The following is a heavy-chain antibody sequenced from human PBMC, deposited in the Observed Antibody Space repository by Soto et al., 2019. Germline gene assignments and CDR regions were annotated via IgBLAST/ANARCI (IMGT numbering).Heavy chain of an antibody. D-gene: IGHD3-3*01. J-gene: IGHJ6*02. CDR1: GYTFTSYG. Sequence: ASVKVSCKASGYTFTSYGISWVRQAPGQGLEWMGRISAYNGNTNYAQKLQGRVTMTTDTSTSTAYMELRSLRSDDTAVYYCARDPPDFWSGPHKAFYYYYGMDVWGQGTTVTVSS. CDR3: ARDPPDFWSGPHKAFYYYYGMDV. CDR2: ISAYNGNT. V-gene: IGHV1-18*01.